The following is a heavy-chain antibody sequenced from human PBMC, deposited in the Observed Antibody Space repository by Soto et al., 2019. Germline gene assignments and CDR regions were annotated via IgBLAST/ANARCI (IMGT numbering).Heavy chain of an antibody. V-gene: IGHV1-69*13. Sequence: SVKVSCKASGGTFSSYAISWVRQAPGQGLEWMGGIIPIFGTANYAQKFQGGVTITADESTSTAYMELSSLRSEDTAVYYCARAPVDYYDSSGYWSPWGQGTLVTVSS. D-gene: IGHD3-22*01. J-gene: IGHJ5*02. CDR3: ARAPVDYYDSSGYWSP. CDR1: GGTFSSYA. CDR2: IIPIFGTA.